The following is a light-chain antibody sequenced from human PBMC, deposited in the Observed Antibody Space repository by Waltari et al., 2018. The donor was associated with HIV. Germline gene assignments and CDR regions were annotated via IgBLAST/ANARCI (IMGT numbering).Light chain of an antibody. J-gene: IGKJ1*01. CDR2: WAS. CDR3: QQYYSTPRT. CDR1: QSVLYSSNNRNY. Sequence: DIVMTQSPESLAVSLGERATINCKSSQSVLYSSNNRNYLAWYQKKPGQPPKLLIYWASTLESGVPDRFSGSGSGTDFTLTISSLQAEDVAVYYCQQYYSTPRTFGQGTKVEIK. V-gene: IGKV4-1*01.